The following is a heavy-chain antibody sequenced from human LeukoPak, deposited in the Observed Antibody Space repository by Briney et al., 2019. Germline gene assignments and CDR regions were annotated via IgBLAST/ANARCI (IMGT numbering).Heavy chain of an antibody. Sequence: GESLKISCKGSGYSFTSYWIGWVRQMPGKGLEWMGIIYPGDSDTRYSPSFQGQVTISTDKSISTAYLQWSSLKASDTAMYYCARGIEIFGVVTAFDYWGQGTLVTVSS. CDR3: ARGIEIFGVVTAFDY. J-gene: IGHJ4*02. CDR2: IYPGDSDT. CDR1: GYSFTSYW. V-gene: IGHV5-51*01. D-gene: IGHD3-3*01.